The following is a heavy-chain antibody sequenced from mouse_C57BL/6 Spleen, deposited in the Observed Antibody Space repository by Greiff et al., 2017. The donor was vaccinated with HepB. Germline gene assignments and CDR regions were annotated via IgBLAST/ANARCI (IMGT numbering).Heavy chain of an antibody. CDR2: ISSGGDYI. CDR3: TTDYGEKAWFAY. CDR1: GFTFSSYA. Sequence: DVMLVESGEGLVKPGGSLKLSCAASGFTFSSYAMSWVRQTPEKRLEWVAYISSGGDYIYYADTVKGRFTISRDNARNTLYLQMSSLKSEDTAMYYCTTDYGEKAWFAYWGQGTLVTVSA. V-gene: IGHV5-9-1*02. J-gene: IGHJ3*01. D-gene: IGHD1-1*01.